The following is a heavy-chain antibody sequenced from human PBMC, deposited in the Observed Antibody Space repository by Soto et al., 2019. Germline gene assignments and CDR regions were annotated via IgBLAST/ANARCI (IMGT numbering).Heavy chain of an antibody. V-gene: IGHV4-30-4*01. CDR2: IYYSGST. CDR3: ARDNILGILYGGMDV. Sequence: SETLSLTCTVSGGSISSGDYYWSWIRQPPGKGLEWIGYIYYSGSTYYNPSLKSRVTIAVDTSKNQFSLKLSSVTAADTAVYYCARDNILGILYGGMDVWGQGTTVTVSS. J-gene: IGHJ6*02. CDR1: GGSISSGDYY. D-gene: IGHD3-3*01.